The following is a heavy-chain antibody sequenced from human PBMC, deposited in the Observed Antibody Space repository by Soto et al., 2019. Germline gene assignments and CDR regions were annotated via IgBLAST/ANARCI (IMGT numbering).Heavy chain of an antibody. D-gene: IGHD2-15*01. CDR2: IKEDGSEK. J-gene: IGHJ6*02. Sequence: EVQLVESGGGLVQPGGSLRLSCAASGFTFSRYWMTWVRQAPGKGLEWVANIKEDGSEKYYVDSVKGRFTISRDNAKNSLYLQMNSLRAEDTAVYYCVRSHSDYYYSMDVWGQGTTVTVSS. CDR1: GFTFSRYW. CDR3: VRSHSDYYYSMDV. V-gene: IGHV3-7*01.